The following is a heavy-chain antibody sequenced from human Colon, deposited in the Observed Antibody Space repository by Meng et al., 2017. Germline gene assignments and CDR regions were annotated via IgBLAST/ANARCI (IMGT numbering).Heavy chain of an antibody. CDR2: IGGDGISK. V-gene: IGHV3-74*01. CDR1: GFTFSRYS. J-gene: IGHJ4*02. CDR3: ARGGDVY. D-gene: IGHD5-24*01. Sequence: ELQLVESGGGLVQPGGSLRLSCAASGFTFSRYSMHWVRQAPGKGLVWVSRIGGDGISKTYADSVKGRFTISRDSAKNTVYLQMNSLRAEDTGIYYCARGGDVYWGQGTLVTVSS.